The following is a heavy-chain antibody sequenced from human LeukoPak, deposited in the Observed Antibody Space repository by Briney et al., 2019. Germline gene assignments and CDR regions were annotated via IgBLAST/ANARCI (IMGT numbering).Heavy chain of an antibody. CDR3: TTGYCSSSSCHRSLYFDY. D-gene: IGHD2-2*01. V-gene: IGHV3-15*01. CDR2: IKSKTDGGTT. J-gene: IGHJ4*02. CDR1: GFTFSNAW. Sequence: GGSLRLSCTASGFTFSNAWMSWVRKAPGKGLEWVGRIKSKTDGGTTDYAAPVKGRFTVSRDDSKNTLYLQMNSLKTEDTAVYYCTTGYCSSSSCHRSLYFDYWGQGTLVTVSS.